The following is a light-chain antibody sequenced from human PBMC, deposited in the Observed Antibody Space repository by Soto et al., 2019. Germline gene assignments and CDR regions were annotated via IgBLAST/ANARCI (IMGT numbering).Light chain of an antibody. CDR2: GAS. J-gene: IGKJ2*01. V-gene: IGKV3-15*01. Sequence: EIVMTQSPATLSVSPGERATLSCRASQSVSSNVAWYQQIPGQTPRLLIYGASTRATGIPVRFSGSGSGTEFTLTISSLQSEDFAVYYCHQYADGPDTFGQGTKVEI. CDR3: HQYADGPDT. CDR1: QSVSSN.